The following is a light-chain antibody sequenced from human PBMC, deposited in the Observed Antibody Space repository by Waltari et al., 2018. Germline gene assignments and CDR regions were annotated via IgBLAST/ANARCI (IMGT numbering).Light chain of an antibody. CDR1: RSNIGSNY. CDR3: AAWDDSLSGRV. Sequence: SVLTQPPSASGTPGQRVTISCSGSRSNIGSNYVSWYQQPPGTAPKLLIYRNNQRPSGVPDRFSGSKSGTSASLAISGLRSEDEADYYCAAWDDSLSGRVFGGGTKVTVL. CDR2: RNN. J-gene: IGLJ3*02. V-gene: IGLV1-47*01.